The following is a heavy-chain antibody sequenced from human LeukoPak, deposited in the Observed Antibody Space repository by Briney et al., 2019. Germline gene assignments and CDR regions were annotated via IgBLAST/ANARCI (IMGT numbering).Heavy chain of an antibody. J-gene: IGHJ5*02. CDR1: GFTFSSYW. CDR3: ARGYGDWFDP. V-gene: IGHV3-74*01. D-gene: IGHD3-10*01. Sequence: GGSLRLSCAASGFTFSSYWVHWVRQAPGKGLVWVSRLNSDGSSTFYADSVKGRFSISRDNAKNTLYLQMNSLRAEDTAVYYCARGYGDWFDPWGQGTLVTVSS. CDR2: LNSDGSST.